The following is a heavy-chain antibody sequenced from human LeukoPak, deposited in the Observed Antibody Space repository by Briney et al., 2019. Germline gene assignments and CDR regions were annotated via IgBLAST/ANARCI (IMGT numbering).Heavy chain of an antibody. V-gene: IGHV4-59*01. J-gene: IGHJ4*02. Sequence: PSETLSLTCTVSGDPISSSYWSWIRQPPGKGLEWIGYIYFTGITNYNPSLRSRVTMSLDTSKNQFSLKLNSVTAADTAVYYCARSSGAFDYWGQGALVTVSS. CDR3: ARSSGAFDY. CDR1: GDPISSSY. CDR2: IYFTGIT.